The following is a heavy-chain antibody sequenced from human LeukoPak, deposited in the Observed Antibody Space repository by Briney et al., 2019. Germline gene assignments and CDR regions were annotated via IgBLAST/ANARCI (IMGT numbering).Heavy chain of an antibody. J-gene: IGHJ4*02. V-gene: IGHV4-59*05. CDR1: GGSISSYY. CDR2: IYYSGST. D-gene: IGHD6-13*01. CDR3: ARHGTTAAADPDY. Sequence: SETLSLTCTVSGGSISSYYWSWIRQPPGKGLEWIGSIYYSGSTYYNPSLKSRVTISVDTSENQFSLKLSSVTAADTAVYYCARHGTTAAADPDYWGQGTLVTVSS.